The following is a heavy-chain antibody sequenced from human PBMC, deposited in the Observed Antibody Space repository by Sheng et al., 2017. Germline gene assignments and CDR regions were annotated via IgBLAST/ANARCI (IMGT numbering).Heavy chain of an antibody. CDR3: AKVNYDYVWGSYRQTPFDAFDI. CDR1: GFTFSSYA. J-gene: IGHJ3*02. D-gene: IGHD3-16*02. V-gene: IGHV3-23*01. Sequence: EVQLLESGGGLVQPGGSLRLSCAASGFTFSSYAMSWVRQAPGKGLEWVSAISGSGGSTYYADSVKGRFTISRDNSKNTLYLQMNSLRAEDTAVYYCAKVNYDYVWGSYRQTPFDAFDIWGQGTMVTVSS. CDR2: ISGSGGST.